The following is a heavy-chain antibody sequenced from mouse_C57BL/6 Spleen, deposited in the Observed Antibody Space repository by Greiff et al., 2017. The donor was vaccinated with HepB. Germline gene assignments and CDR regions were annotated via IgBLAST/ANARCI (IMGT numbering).Heavy chain of an antibody. CDR1: GFSLTSYG. Sequence: VKLQESGPGLVQPSQSLPITCTVSGFSLTSYGVHWVRQSPGKGLEWLGVIWRGGSTDYNAAFMSRLSITKDNSKSQVFFKMNSLQADDTAIYYCAKNPYYSNIPYAMDYWGQGTSVTVSS. V-gene: IGHV2-5*01. CDR3: AKNPYYSNIPYAMDY. CDR2: IWRGGST. D-gene: IGHD2-5*01. J-gene: IGHJ4*01.